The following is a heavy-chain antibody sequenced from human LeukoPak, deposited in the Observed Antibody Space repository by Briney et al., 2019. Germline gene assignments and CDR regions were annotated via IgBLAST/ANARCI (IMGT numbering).Heavy chain of an antibody. CDR2: IHHSGGT. Sequence: SETLSLTCTVSGGSVSSHFWSWVRQPPGKGPEWLGYIHHSGGTRFNPSLKSRLSISLDTSKNQISLSLNSVTAADAAVYYCARGGLDYYYGMDVWGQGTTVTVSS. J-gene: IGHJ6*02. CDR3: ARGGLDYYYGMDV. D-gene: IGHD3-16*01. V-gene: IGHV4-59*02. CDR1: GGSVSSHF.